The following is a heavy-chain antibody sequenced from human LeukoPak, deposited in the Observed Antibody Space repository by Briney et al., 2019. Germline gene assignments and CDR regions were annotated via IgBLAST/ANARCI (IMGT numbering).Heavy chain of an antibody. CDR2: INPSGGST. J-gene: IGHJ3*02. CDR3: AKEGRTDAFDI. Sequence: GASVKVSCKASGYTFTSYYMHWVRQAPGQGLEWMGIINPSGGSTSYAQKFQGRVTMTRDTSTSTVYMELSSLRSEDTAVYYCAKEGRTDAFDIWGQGTMVTVSS. V-gene: IGHV1-46*01. CDR1: GYTFTSYY.